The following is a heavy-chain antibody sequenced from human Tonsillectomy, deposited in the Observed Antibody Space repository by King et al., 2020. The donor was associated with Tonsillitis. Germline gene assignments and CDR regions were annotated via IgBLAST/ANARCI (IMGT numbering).Heavy chain of an antibody. J-gene: IGHJ5*02. CDR2: INSSGSI. Sequence: VQLQESGPGLVKPSQTLSLTCTVSGGSIRSGSYYWSWIRQPAGKGLEWIGRINSSGSINYKPSLKSRVTISVDTSKNQFSLKLSSVTAADTAVYYCARGENSYGFWFDPWGQGTLVTVSS. CDR3: ARGENSYGFWFDP. CDR1: GGSIRSGSYY. V-gene: IGHV4-61*02. D-gene: IGHD5-18*01.